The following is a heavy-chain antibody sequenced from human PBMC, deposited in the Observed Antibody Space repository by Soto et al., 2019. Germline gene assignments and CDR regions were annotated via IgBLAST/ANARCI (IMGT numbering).Heavy chain of an antibody. J-gene: IGHJ6*02. D-gene: IGHD6-13*01. Sequence: EVQLVESGGGLVQPGGSLRLSCAASGFTFSSYEMNWVRQAPGKGLEWVSYISSSGSTIYYADSVKGRFTISRDNAKNSMYLQMNSLRAEDTAVYYCAKQQLAIVYGMEVWGQGTTVTVSS. CDR3: AKQQLAIVYGMEV. CDR2: ISSSGSTI. V-gene: IGHV3-48*03. CDR1: GFTFSSYE.